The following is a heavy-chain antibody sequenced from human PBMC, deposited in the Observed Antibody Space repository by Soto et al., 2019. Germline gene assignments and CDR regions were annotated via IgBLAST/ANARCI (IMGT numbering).Heavy chain of an antibody. Sequence: GGSLRLSCAASGFTFSSYSINWVRQAPGKGLEWFSYISTTSSSIYYADSVKGRFTISRDNAKNSLFLQMNSLRDEDTAVYYCARKGVAFDYWGQGALVTVSS. CDR3: ARKGVAFDY. J-gene: IGHJ4*02. CDR2: ISTTSSSI. V-gene: IGHV3-48*02. CDR1: GFTFSSYS. D-gene: IGHD3-3*01.